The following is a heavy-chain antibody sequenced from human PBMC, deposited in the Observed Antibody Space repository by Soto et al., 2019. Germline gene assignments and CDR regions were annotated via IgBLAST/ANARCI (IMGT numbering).Heavy chain of an antibody. CDR3: ARVLRCSSTSCSYGMDV. Sequence: PGGSLRLSCAASGFTFSSYWMHWVRQAPGKGLVWVSRINSDGSSTSYADSVRGRFTISRDNAKNTLYLQMNSLRAEDTAVYYCARVLRCSSTSCSYGMDVWGQGTTVTVSS. CDR2: INSDGSST. CDR1: GFTFSSYW. V-gene: IGHV3-74*01. J-gene: IGHJ6*02. D-gene: IGHD2-2*01.